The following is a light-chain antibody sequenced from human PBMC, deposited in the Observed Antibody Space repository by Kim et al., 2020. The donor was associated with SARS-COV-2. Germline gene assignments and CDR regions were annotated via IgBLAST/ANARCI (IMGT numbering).Light chain of an antibody. CDR2: DTN. Sequence: QAVVTQEPSLTVSPGGTVTLTCGSNTGAVTSGHYPYWFQQKPGQAPRTLIYDTNNKHSWTPARFSGSLLGGKAALTLSGAQPEDEADYFCFLSYGDARRVLGGGTKLTVL. J-gene: IGLJ3*02. CDR3: FLSYGDARRV. V-gene: IGLV7-46*01. CDR1: TGAVTSGHY.